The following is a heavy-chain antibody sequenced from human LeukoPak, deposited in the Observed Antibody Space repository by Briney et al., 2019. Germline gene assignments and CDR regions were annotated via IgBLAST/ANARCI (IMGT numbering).Heavy chain of an antibody. CDR2: IYYSGST. V-gene: IGHV4-39*01. CDR1: GGSISSSSYY. J-gene: IGHJ4*02. Sequence: SETLSLTCTVSGGSISSSSYYWGWIRQPPGKGLEWIGSIYYSGSTYDNPSLKSRVTISVDTSKNQFSLRLSSVTAADTAVYYCARSTYYDLDYWGQGSLVTVSS. D-gene: IGHD3-22*01. CDR3: ARSTYYDLDY.